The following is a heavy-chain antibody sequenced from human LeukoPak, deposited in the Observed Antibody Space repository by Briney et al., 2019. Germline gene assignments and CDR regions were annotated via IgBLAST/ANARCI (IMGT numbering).Heavy chain of an antibody. CDR1: GFTFGSFK. J-gene: IGHJ3*02. D-gene: IGHD4-17*01. CDR2: ISGGGSTT. CDR3: ARDLGDYVGYDAFDI. Sequence: PGGTLRLSCAASGFTFGSFKMNWGCLAPPTGLELLSYISGGGSTTYYADSVKGRFTKSRDNAKNSLYLQMNSLTAEDTANYYCARDLGDYVGYDAFDIWGQGTRVTVSS. V-gene: IGHV3-48*03.